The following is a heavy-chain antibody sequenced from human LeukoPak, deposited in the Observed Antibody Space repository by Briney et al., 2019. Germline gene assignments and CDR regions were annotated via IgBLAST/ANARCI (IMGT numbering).Heavy chain of an antibody. CDR3: ARDMSPWETRNPDAFDI. CDR2: INSDGSST. CDR1: GFTFSSYW. D-gene: IGHD1-14*01. J-gene: IGHJ3*02. Sequence: GGSLRLSCAASGFTFSSYWMHWVRQAPGKGLVWVSRINSDGSSTSYADSVKGRFTISRDNSKNTLYLHMNSLRAEDTAVYYCARDMSPWETRNPDAFDIWGQGTMVTVSS. V-gene: IGHV3-74*01.